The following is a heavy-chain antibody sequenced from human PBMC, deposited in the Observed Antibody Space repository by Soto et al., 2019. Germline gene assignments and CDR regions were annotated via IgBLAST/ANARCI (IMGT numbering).Heavy chain of an antibody. CDR2: MYHSGST. Sequence: PSETLSLTCAVSGGSISRGGYSWSWIRQPPGKGLEWIGYMYHSGSTYYNPSPKSRVTISVDRSKNQFSLKLSSVTAADTAVHYCARDPSNSSGYLDAFDIRGQGTMAIVS. J-gene: IGHJ3*02. CDR3: ARDPSNSSGYLDAFDI. CDR1: GGSISRGGYS. V-gene: IGHV4-30-2*01. D-gene: IGHD3-22*01.